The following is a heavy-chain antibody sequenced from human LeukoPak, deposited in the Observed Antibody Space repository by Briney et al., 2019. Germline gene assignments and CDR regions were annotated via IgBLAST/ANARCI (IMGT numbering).Heavy chain of an antibody. CDR3: ASHSGYDYLGDY. D-gene: IGHD5-12*01. Sequence: SETLSLTCAVYGGSFSGYYWSWIRQPPGKGLEWIGEINHSGSTNYNPSLKSRVTISVDTSKNQFSLKLSSVTAADTAVYYCASHSGYDYLGDYWGQGTLVTVSS. CDR2: INHSGST. J-gene: IGHJ4*02. CDR1: GGSFSGYY. V-gene: IGHV4-34*01.